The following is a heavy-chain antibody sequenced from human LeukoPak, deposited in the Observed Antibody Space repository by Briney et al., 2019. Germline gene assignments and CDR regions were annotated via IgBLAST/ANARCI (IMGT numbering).Heavy chain of an antibody. CDR1: GFTFSSYA. Sequence: GGSLRLSCAASGFTFSSYAMSWVRRAPGKGLEWVSAISGSGGSTYYADSVKGRFTISRDNSKNTLYLQMNSLRAEDTAVFYCAKYQGVAYTQIGDYYYGMDVWGQGTTVTVSS. CDR3: AKYQGVAYTQIGDYYYGMDV. D-gene: IGHD3-3*01. J-gene: IGHJ6*02. V-gene: IGHV3-23*01. CDR2: ISGSGGST.